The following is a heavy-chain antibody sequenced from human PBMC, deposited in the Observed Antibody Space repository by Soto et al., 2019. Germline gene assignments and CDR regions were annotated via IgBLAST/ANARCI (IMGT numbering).Heavy chain of an antibody. V-gene: IGHV1-69*01. CDR3: ARDRIAGSKYYYGMDV. CDR2: IITIFGTE. J-gene: IGHJ6*02. Sequence: QVQLVQSGAEVKKPGSSVRVSCKASGGTFSSYAISWVRQAPGHGLEWMGGIITIFGTENYAQKFQGRVTITADESTSTAYMELSSLRSEDTAVYYCARDRIAGSKYYYGMDVWGQGTTVTVSS. CDR1: GGTFSSYA. D-gene: IGHD6-13*01.